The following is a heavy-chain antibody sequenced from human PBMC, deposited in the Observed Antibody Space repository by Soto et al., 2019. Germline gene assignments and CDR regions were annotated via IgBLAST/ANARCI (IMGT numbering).Heavy chain of an antibody. D-gene: IGHD3-9*01. CDR3: ARDLSKRRVGYFDWSGGGMDA. CDR2: INPNSGGP. CDR1: GYTFTGYY. J-gene: IGHJ6*02. V-gene: IGHV1-2*04. Sequence: QVQLVQSGAEVKKPGASVKVSCKASGYTFTGYYMHWVRQAPGQGLEWMGWINPNSGGPNYAQKFQGSATMTRDMSISTAYVEHSSLGSDDTAVHYCARDLSKRRVGYFDWSGGGMDAWGQGTTVTVSS.